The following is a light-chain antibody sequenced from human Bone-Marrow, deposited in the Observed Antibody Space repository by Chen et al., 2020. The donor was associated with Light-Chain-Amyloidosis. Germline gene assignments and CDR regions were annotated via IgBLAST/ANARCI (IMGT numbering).Light chain of an antibody. V-gene: IGLV2-14*01. J-gene: IGLJ1*01. CDR2: EVT. Sequence: QSALTQPASVSGSPGQSITISCTGTSSDVGGDNHVSWYQQHPDKAPKLMIYEVTHRPSWVPYRFSGSKSANTASLTISGLQTEDEADYFCSSYTITNTLVFGSGTRVTVL. CDR1: SSDVGGDNH. CDR3: SSYTITNTLV.